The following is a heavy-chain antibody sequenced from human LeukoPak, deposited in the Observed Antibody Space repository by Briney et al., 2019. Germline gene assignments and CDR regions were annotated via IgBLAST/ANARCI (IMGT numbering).Heavy chain of an antibody. V-gene: IGHV3-11*04. J-gene: IGHJ6*03. CDR1: GSTFSDYY. CDR3: ARAPRGIFGVVINYYYMDV. CDR2: ISSSGSTI. Sequence: TGGSLRLSCAASGSTFSDYYMSWIRQAPGKGLEWVSYISSSGSTIYYADSVKGRFTISRDNAKNSLYLQMNSLRAEDTAVYYCARAPRGIFGVVINYYYMDVWGKGTTVTVSS. D-gene: IGHD3-3*01.